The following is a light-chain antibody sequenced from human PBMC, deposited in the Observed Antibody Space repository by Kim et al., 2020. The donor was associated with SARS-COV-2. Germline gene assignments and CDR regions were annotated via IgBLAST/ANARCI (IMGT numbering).Light chain of an antibody. CDR1: SLRSYY. CDR2: GRN. J-gene: IGLJ2*01. V-gene: IGLV3-19*01. Sequence: SSELTQDPAVSVALGQTVRITCHGDSLRSYYATWYQQKPRQAPLLVIFGRNNRPSGIPDRFSGSTSGNTASLTISGAQAEDEADFYCQSRDSGGNVVFGGGTQLTVL. CDR3: QSRDSGGNVV.